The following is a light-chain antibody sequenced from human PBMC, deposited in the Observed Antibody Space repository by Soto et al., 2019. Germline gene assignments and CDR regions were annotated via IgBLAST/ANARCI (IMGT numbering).Light chain of an antibody. CDR3: QQYNKWPLA. CDR2: GAS. J-gene: IGKJ1*01. V-gene: IGKV3-15*01. Sequence: EIVMTQAPATLSVSPGERATLTCRASQSVYSNLAWYQQKPGQAPRLLIYGASTRATGIPARFSCSGSGTEFTLTISSLQSEDFAVYYCQQYNKWPLAFGQGTKVEVK. CDR1: QSVYSN.